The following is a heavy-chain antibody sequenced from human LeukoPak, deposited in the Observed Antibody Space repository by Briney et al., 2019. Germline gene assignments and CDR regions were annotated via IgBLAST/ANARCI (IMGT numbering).Heavy chain of an antibody. CDR1: GYXFINYW. V-gene: IGHV5-51*01. D-gene: IGHD5-12*01. CDR2: IYPGDSDT. Sequence: GESLKISCNGSGYXFINYWIGWVRQMPGKSLEWMGIIYPGDSDTRYSPSFQGHVTISADKSISTAYLQWSALKASDTAIYYCARGLGTVARFDYWGQGTLVTVSS. J-gene: IGHJ4*02. CDR3: ARGLGTVARFDY.